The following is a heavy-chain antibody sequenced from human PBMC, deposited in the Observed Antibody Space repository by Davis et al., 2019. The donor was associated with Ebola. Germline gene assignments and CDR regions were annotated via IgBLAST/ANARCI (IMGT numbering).Heavy chain of an antibody. CDR2: IKSDGSIT. D-gene: IGHD2-2*02. J-gene: IGHJ4*02. CDR3: ARAGTYCLSTTCYSFFDY. Sequence: HTGGSLRLSCAASGFTFSNYWMHWVRQAPGKGLVWVSRIKSDGSITNYADSVQGRFTISRDNAKNTLYLQLDSLRDEDTAVYFCARAGTYCLSTTCYSFFDYWGQGTLVTVSS. V-gene: IGHV3-74*01. CDR1: GFTFSNYW.